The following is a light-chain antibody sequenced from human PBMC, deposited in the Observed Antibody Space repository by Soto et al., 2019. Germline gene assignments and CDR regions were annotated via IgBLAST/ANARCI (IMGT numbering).Light chain of an antibody. J-gene: IGKJ2*01. V-gene: IGKV3-11*01. CDR1: QSVSSY. CDR3: QHRGRWPRT. Sequence: EIVLTQSPATLSLSPGERATLSCRASQSVSSYLAWYQQKPGQAPRLLIYGASNRATGIPARFRGSGSGTDFTLTISSLEPEDFAVYSCQHRGRWPRTFGQGTKLASK. CDR2: GAS.